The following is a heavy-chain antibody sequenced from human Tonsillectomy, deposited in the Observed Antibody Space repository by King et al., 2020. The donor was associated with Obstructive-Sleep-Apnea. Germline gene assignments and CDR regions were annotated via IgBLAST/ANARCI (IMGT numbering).Heavy chain of an antibody. CDR3: AKGRDDDAGGDNWFDP. D-gene: IGHD3-16*01. V-gene: IGHV3-30*18. J-gene: IGHJ5*02. Sequence: VQLVESGGGVVQPGRSLTLSCAGSGFTFSDYGMHWVRQAPGEGLDWVAVISYDGLNRYYADSVRGRFIISRDNSKNTVYLQMNSLRNEDTAVYYCAKGRDDDAGGDNWFDPWGQGTPVTVSS. CDR1: GFTFSDYG. CDR2: ISYDGLNR.